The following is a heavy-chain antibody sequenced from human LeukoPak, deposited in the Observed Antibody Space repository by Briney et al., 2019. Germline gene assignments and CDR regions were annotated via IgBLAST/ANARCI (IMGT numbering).Heavy chain of an antibody. D-gene: IGHD3-16*02. CDR2: INHRGST. V-gene: IGHV4-34*01. Sequence: PSETLSLTCAVYGGSFSGYYWSWIRQPPGKGLEWMGEINHRGSTNYNPSLKSRVTISVDTSKNQFSLQLSSVTAADTAVYYCARGRGIWGSYRHLFDYWGQGTLVTVSS. J-gene: IGHJ4*02. CDR1: GGSFSGYY. CDR3: ARGRGIWGSYRHLFDY.